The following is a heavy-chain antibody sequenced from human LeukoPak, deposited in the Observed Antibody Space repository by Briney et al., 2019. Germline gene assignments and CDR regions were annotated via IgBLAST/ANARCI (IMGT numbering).Heavy chain of an antibody. Sequence: GGSLRLSCAASGFTFSSYSMNWVRQAPGKGLEGVSYISSSSSTIYYADSVKGRFTISRDNAKNSLYLQMNSLRAEDTAVYYCARVKYDYDSSRFDPWGQGTLVTVSS. J-gene: IGHJ5*02. CDR3: ARVKYDYDSSRFDP. CDR2: ISSSSSTI. CDR1: GFTFSSYS. D-gene: IGHD3-22*01. V-gene: IGHV3-48*01.